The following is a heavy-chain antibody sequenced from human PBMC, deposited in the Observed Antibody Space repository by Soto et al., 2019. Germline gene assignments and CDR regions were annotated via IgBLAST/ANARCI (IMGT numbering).Heavy chain of an antibody. CDR2: MNPNSGNT. V-gene: IGHV1-8*01. J-gene: IGHJ4*02. CDR3: VRLQVRGVIIP. CDR1: GYTFTSYD. Sequence: QVQLVQSGAEVKKPGASVKVSCKASGYTFTSYDINWVRQAAGQGLEWMGWMNPNSGNTGYAQKFQGRVTMTRDTSISTANMELSSLRADDTAIYYCVRLQVRGVIIPWGQGTLVTVSS. D-gene: IGHD3-10*01.